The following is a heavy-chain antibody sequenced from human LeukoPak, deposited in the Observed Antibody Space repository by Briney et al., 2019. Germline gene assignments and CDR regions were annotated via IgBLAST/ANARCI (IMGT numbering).Heavy chain of an antibody. J-gene: IGHJ4*02. CDR3: ASLPEYSSSDEPYFDY. Sequence: PGGSLRLSCAASGFTFNSYSMNWVRQAPGKGLEWVSSISSSSSYIYYADSVKGRFTISRDNAKNSLYLQMNSLRAEDTAVYYCASLPEYSSSDEPYFDYWGQGILVTVSS. D-gene: IGHD6-6*01. CDR1: GFTFNSYS. V-gene: IGHV3-21*01. CDR2: ISSSSSYI.